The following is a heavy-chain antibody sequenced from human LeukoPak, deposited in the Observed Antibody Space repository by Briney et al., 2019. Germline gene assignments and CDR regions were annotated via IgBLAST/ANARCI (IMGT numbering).Heavy chain of an antibody. V-gene: IGHV4-59*08. CDR2: MYYSGST. Sequence: SETLSLTCTVSGGSISSYYWSWIRQPPGKGLEWIGYMYYSGSTDYNPSLKSRVTLSVDTSNNHFSLNLYSETAADSAVYYCARKSLTGRFNDYDVWSFDLWGRGTLVIVSS. CDR3: ARKSLTGRFNDYDVWSFDL. D-gene: IGHD5-12*01. J-gene: IGHJ2*01. CDR1: GGSISSYY.